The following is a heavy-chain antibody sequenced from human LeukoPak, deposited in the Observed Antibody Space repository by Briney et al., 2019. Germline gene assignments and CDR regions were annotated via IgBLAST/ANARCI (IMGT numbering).Heavy chain of an antibody. CDR2: ISHSGST. Sequence: PSETLSLTCTVSGGSISPYYWSWIRQPPGKGLEWIGYISHSGSTNYNPSLKSRVAISLDTSKSQFSLKLNSVTAADTAVYYCARTGYYGSGSYYNRGSRNWFDPWGQGTLVTVSS. CDR1: GGSISPYY. V-gene: IGHV4-59*01. D-gene: IGHD3-10*01. J-gene: IGHJ5*02. CDR3: ARTGYYGSGSYYNRGSRNWFDP.